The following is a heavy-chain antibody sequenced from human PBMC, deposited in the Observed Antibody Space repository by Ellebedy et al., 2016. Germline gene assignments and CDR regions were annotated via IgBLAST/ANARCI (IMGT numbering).Heavy chain of an antibody. CDR2: INPSGGST. J-gene: IGHJ6*03. Sequence: ASVKVSXXASGYTFTSYYMHWVRQAPGQGLEWMGIINPSGGSTSYAQKFQGRVTMTRDTSTSTVYMELSSLRSEDTAVYYCARGPESAVDIVVVPAAIPHYYMDVWGKGTTVTVSS. CDR1: GYTFTSYY. D-gene: IGHD2-2*02. CDR3: ARGPESAVDIVVVPAAIPHYYMDV. V-gene: IGHV1-46*01.